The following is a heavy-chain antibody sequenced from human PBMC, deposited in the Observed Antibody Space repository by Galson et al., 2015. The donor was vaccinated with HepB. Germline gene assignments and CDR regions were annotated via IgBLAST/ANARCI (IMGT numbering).Heavy chain of an antibody. D-gene: IGHD6-13*01. CDR1: GFTLSSHR. J-gene: IGHJ6*03. V-gene: IGHV3-21*01. Sequence: SLRLSCAASGFTLSSHRMGWVRQAPGKGLEWVSSISSSSNYIYYADSVKGRFTISRDNAKSSLYLQMNSLRAEDTAVYYCARVPIPDIAAPAYMDVWGKVTTFTVSS. CDR3: ARVPIPDIAAPAYMDV. CDR2: ISSSSNYI.